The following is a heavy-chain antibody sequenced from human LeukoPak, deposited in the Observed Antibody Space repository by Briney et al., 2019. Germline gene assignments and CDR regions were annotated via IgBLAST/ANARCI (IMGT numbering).Heavy chain of an antibody. CDR2: IDSYGTTI. J-gene: IGHJ3*02. Sequence: PGRSLRLSCAASGFTFSSYAMHWVRQAPGKGLEWVAYIDSYGTTIYYADSVKGRFTISRDSTKNSLYLQMNSLRVEDTAVYYCARKVAFDIRGQGTMVTVSS. CDR3: ARKVAFDI. V-gene: IGHV3-48*04. CDR1: GFTFSSYA.